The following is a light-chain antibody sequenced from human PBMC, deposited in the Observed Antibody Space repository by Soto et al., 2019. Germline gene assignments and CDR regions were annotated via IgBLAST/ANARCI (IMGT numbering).Light chain of an antibody. CDR1: QTVTSNY. J-gene: IGKJ1*01. CDR3: HQSGT. Sequence: EIVLTQSPGTLSLSPGERATLSCSASQTVTSNYLAWYQHKPGQAPRLLIYDASKRALGIPDRFSGSGSGTDFTLTFSRLEPEDFAVYYCHQSGTFGQGTKVEI. V-gene: IGKV3-20*01. CDR2: DAS.